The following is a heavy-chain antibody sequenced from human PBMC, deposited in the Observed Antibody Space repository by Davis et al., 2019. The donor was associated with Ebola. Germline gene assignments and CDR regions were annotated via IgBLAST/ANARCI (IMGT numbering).Heavy chain of an antibody. CDR2: IAGDGNNK. CDR1: GFISSSYA. D-gene: IGHD4-11*01. V-gene: IGHV3-30*04. Sequence: GESLKISCAASGFISSSYAMHWVRQAPGKGLEMGAVIAGDGNNKYYADSVKGRFTISRDNSKNTLYLQMNILRAEDTAVYYCARESRLQISARGANWFDPWGQGTLVTACS. CDR3: ARESRLQISARGANWFDP. J-gene: IGHJ5*02.